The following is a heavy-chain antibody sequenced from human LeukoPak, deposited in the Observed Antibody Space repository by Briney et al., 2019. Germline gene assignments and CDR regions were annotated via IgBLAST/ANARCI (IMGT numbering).Heavy chain of an antibody. Sequence: TGGSLRLSCAASGFRFSNYAMHWVRQAPGKGLEWVAVISFDGSKGDYADSVKGRFTISRDNSKNTLYVQLNSLSVEDTAVYYCARDSAYYYDSSGFSYCDYWGPGTLVTVSS. D-gene: IGHD3-22*01. J-gene: IGHJ4*02. CDR1: GFRFSNYA. CDR3: ARDSAYYYDSSGFSYCDY. V-gene: IGHV3-30-3*01. CDR2: ISFDGSKG.